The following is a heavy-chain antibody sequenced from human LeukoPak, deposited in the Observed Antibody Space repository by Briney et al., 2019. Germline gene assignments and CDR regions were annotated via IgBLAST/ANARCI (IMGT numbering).Heavy chain of an antibody. CDR2: TYYSGST. Sequence: PSETLSLTCTVSGGSINSISYYGGWIRQPPGKGLEWIGSTYYSGSTYYNPSLKSRVTISVDTSKNQFSLKLSSVTAADTAVYYCARHYYGSGSYYMSALDYWGQGTLVTVSS. J-gene: IGHJ4*02. CDR1: GGSINSISYY. CDR3: ARHYYGSGSYYMSALDY. D-gene: IGHD3-10*01. V-gene: IGHV4-39*01.